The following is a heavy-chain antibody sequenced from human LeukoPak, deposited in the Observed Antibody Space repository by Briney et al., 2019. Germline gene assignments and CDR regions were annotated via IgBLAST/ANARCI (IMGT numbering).Heavy chain of an antibody. CDR3: ARRTETYCGGDCYSNWFDP. V-gene: IGHV4-31*03. D-gene: IGHD2-21*02. J-gene: IGHJ5*02. CDR2: IYYSGST. Sequence: PSETLSLTCSVSGGSISSGGYYWSWIRQHPGKGLEWIGYIYYSGSTYYNPSLKSRVTISVDTSKNQFSLKLSSVTAADTAVYYCARRTETYCGGDCYSNWFDPWGQGTLVTVSS. CDR1: GGSISSGGYY.